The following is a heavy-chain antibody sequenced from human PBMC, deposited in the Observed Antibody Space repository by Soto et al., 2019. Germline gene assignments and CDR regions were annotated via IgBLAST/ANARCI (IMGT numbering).Heavy chain of an antibody. CDR3: AADRPAVAADYYYYGMDV. Sequence: SVKVSCKASGFTFTSSAVQWVRQARGQRLEWIGWIVVGSGNTNYAQKIQERVTITRDMSTSTAYMELSSLRSEDTAVYYCAADRPAVAADYYYYGMDVWGQGTTVTVSS. CDR2: IVVGSGNT. V-gene: IGHV1-58*01. D-gene: IGHD6-19*01. CDR1: GFTFTSSA. J-gene: IGHJ6*02.